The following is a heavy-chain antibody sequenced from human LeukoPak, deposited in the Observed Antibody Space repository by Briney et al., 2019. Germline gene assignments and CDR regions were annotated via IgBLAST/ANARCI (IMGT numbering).Heavy chain of an antibody. CDR2: IRYDGSIK. V-gene: IGHV3-30*02. CDR1: GFTFSSYG. D-gene: IGHD3-10*01. Sequence: GGSLRLSCAASGFTFSSYGMHWVRLAPGKGLEWVAFIRYDGSIKYYVDSVKGRFTVSRDNSKNTLYLQMNSLRADDTAVYYCAKDVNVGGDYFDYWGQGTLVTVSS. J-gene: IGHJ4*02. CDR3: AKDVNVGGDYFDY.